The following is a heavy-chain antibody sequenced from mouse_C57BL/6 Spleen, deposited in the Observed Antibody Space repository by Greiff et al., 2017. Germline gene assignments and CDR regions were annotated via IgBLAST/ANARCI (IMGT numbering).Heavy chain of an antibody. Sequence: ELQLQQSGPELVKPGASVKIPCKASGYTFTDYNMDWVKQSHGKSLEWIGDINPNNGGTIYNQKFKGKATLTVDKSSSTAYMELRSLTSEDTAVYYCARLADGYYFYYAMDYWGQGTSVTVYS. J-gene: IGHJ4*01. CDR2: INPNNGGT. V-gene: IGHV1-18*01. D-gene: IGHD2-3*01. CDR1: GYTFTDYN. CDR3: ARLADGYYFYYAMDY.